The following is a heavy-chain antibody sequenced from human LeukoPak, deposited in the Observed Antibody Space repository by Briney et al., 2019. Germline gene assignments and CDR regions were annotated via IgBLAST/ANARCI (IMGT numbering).Heavy chain of an antibody. Sequence: ASVKVSCKASGYTFTGYYIHWVRQAPGQGLEWLGIINPNGSSTSYARKFQGRVTMTRDTSTSTVYMELSSLRSEDTAVYYCARATLSDYYFEYWGQGTLVTVSS. V-gene: IGHV1-46*01. CDR3: ARATLSDYYFEY. CDR2: INPNGSST. CDR1: GYTFTGYY. J-gene: IGHJ4*02.